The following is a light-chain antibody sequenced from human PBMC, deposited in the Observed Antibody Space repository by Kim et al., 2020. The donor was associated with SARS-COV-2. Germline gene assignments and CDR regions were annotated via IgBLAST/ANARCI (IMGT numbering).Light chain of an antibody. CDR3: CSYAGSSTLV. CDR1: SSDVGSYKF. Sequence: QSALTQPASVSGSPGQSITISCTGTSSDVGSYKFVSWYQQHPGKAPKLMIYEVNKRPSGVSDRFSGSKSDNTASLTISGLQAEDEADYYCCSYAGSSTLVFGGGTQLTVL. CDR2: EVN. J-gene: IGLJ3*02. V-gene: IGLV2-23*02.